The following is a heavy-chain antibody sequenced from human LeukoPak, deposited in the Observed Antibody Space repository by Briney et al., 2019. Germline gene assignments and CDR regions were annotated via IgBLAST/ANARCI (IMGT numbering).Heavy chain of an antibody. Sequence: GGSLRLSCAASGFTFDDYTMHWVRQAPGKGLEWVSLISWDGGSTYYADSVKGRFTISRDNSKNSLYLQMNSLRTEDTALYYCAKDTQASGDLDYWGQGTLVTVSS. V-gene: IGHV3-43*01. CDR3: AKDTQASGDLDY. D-gene: IGHD2-21*02. J-gene: IGHJ4*02. CDR1: GFTFDDYT. CDR2: ISWDGGST.